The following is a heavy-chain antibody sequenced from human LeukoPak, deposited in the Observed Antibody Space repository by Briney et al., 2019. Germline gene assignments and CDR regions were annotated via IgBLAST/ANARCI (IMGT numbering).Heavy chain of an antibody. CDR3: AREIYSSSWYVSDAFDI. CDR2: IIPIFGTA. V-gene: IGHV1-69*05. Sequence: ASVKVSCKASGGTFSSYAISWVRQAPGQGLEWMGGIIPIFGTANYAQKFQGRVTITTDESTSTAYMELSSLRSEDTAVYYCAREIYSSSWYVSDAFDIWGQGTMVTVSS. CDR1: GGTFSSYA. J-gene: IGHJ3*02. D-gene: IGHD6-13*01.